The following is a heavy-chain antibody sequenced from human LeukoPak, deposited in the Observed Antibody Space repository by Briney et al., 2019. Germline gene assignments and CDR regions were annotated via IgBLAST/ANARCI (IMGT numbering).Heavy chain of an antibody. CDR2: INHSGST. CDR1: GGSFSGYY. V-gene: IGHV4-34*01. D-gene: IGHD3-22*01. CDR3: ARGPYYDGWFDP. J-gene: IGHJ5*02. Sequence: SETLSLTCVVYGGSFSGYYWSWIRQPPGKGLGWIGEINHSGSTNYNPSLKSRVTISVDTSKNQFSLKLSSVTAADTAMYYCARGPYYDGWFDPWGQGTLVTVSS.